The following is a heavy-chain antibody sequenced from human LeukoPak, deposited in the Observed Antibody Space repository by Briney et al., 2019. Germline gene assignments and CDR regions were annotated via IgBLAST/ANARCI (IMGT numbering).Heavy chain of an antibody. J-gene: IGHJ4*02. CDR1: GFTFSSYA. CDR3: ARGGISARPDY. Sequence: GGSLRLSCAASGFTFSSYAMHWVRQAPGKGLEWLAIIWYDGSNEYYADSVKGRFTISRDNSKNTLYLQMNSLRVEDTALYYCARGGISARPDYWGQGTLVTVSS. V-gene: IGHV3-33*01. D-gene: IGHD6-6*01. CDR2: IWYDGSNE.